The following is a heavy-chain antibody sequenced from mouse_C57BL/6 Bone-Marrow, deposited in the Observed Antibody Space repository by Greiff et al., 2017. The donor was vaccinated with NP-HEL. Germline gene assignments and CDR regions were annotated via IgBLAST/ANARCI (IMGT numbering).Heavy chain of an antibody. Sequence: EVQVVESGGGLVQPGESLKLSCESNEYEFPSHDMSWVRKTPEKRLDLVAAINSDGGSTYYPDTLERRFIISKDNTKKTLYLQRSRLRSEDTALYYCARQRLDAMDYWGQGTSVTVSS. D-gene: IGHD2-10*02. CDR1: EYEFPSHD. CDR2: INSDGGST. V-gene: IGHV5-2*01. CDR3: ARQRLDAMDY. J-gene: IGHJ4*01.